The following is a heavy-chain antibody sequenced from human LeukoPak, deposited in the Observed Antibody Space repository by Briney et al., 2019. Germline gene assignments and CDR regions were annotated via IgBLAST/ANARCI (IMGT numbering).Heavy chain of an antibody. J-gene: IGHJ4*02. CDR3: ATIAAAGTEEVDY. CDR1: GFTFSSYG. Sequence: GRSLRLSCAASGFTFSSYGMHWVRQAPGKGLEWVAVISYDGSNKYHADSVKGRFTISRDNSKNTLYLQMNSLRAEDTAVYYCATIAAAGTEEVDYWGQGTLVTVSS. CDR2: ISYDGSNK. D-gene: IGHD6-13*01. V-gene: IGHV3-30*03.